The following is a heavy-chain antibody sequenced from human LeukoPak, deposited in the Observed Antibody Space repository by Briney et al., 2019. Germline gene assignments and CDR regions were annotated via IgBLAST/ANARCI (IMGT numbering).Heavy chain of an antibody. CDR3: ARDPLVSSSGWYGVDY. V-gene: IGHV3-23*01. CDR2: ISGSGGST. D-gene: IGHD6-19*01. J-gene: IGHJ4*02. CDR1: GFTFSSYA. Sequence: GGSLRLSCAASGFTFSSYAMSWVRQAPGKGLEWVSAISGSGGSTYYADSVKGRFTISRDNAKNSLYLQMNSLRAEDTAVYYCARDPLVSSSGWYGVDYWGQGTLVTVSS.